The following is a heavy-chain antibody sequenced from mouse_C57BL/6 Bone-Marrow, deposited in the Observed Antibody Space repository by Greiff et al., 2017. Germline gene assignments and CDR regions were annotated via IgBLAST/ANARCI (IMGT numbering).Heavy chain of an antibody. CDR3: ARGRYPHWYFDV. D-gene: IGHD2-14*01. CDR1: GYTFTNYW. Sequence: QVQLKQSGAELVRPGTSVKMSCKASGYTFTNYWIGWAKQRPGHGLEWIGDIYPGGGYTNYNEKFKGKATMTADKSSSTAYMQFSSLTSEDSAIYYGARGRYPHWYFDVWGTGTTVTVSS. J-gene: IGHJ1*03. CDR2: IYPGGGYT. V-gene: IGHV1-63*01.